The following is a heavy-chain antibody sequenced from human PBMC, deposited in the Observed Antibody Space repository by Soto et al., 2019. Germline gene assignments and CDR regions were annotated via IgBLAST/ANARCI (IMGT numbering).Heavy chain of an antibody. J-gene: IGHJ4*02. CDR1: GFSLSTSGVG. Sequence: QITLKESGPTLVKPTQTLTLTCTFSGFSLSTSGVGVGWIRQPPGKALEWLALIYWDDDKRYRPSLKSRLTITKDASKNQVVLTMTNMDPVDTVTYYCAHMGRYYDILTGYSWTIDYWGQGTLVTVSS. D-gene: IGHD3-9*01. V-gene: IGHV2-5*02. CDR3: AHMGRYYDILTGYSWTIDY. CDR2: IYWDDDK.